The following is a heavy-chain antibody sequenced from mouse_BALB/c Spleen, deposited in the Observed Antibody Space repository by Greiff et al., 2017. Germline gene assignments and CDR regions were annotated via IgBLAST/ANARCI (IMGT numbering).Heavy chain of an antibody. J-gene: IGHJ4*01. V-gene: IGHV1-80*01. Sequence: VQLVESGAELVRPGSSVKISCKASGYAFSSYWMNWVKQRPGQGLEWIGQIYPGDGDTNYNGKFKGKATLTADKSSSTAYMQLSSLTSEDSAVYFCARWGGNYGYAMDYWGQGTSVTVSS. CDR1: GYAFSSYW. CDR3: ARWGGNYGYAMDY. D-gene: IGHD2-1*01. CDR2: IYPGDGDT.